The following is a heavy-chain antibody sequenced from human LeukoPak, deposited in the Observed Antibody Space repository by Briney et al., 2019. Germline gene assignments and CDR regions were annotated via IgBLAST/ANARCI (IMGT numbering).Heavy chain of an antibody. Sequence: TSETLSLTCAVYGGSFSGYYWSWIRQPPGKGLEWIGEINHSGSTNYNPSLKSRVTISVDTSKNQFSLKLSSVTAADTAVYYCARRDGVVVTEDYWGQGTLVTVSS. CDR2: INHSGST. CDR1: GGSFSGYY. CDR3: ARRDGVVVTEDY. J-gene: IGHJ4*02. V-gene: IGHV4-34*01. D-gene: IGHD3-22*01.